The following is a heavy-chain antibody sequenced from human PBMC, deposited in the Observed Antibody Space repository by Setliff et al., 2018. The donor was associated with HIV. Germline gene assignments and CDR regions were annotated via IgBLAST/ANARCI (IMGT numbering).Heavy chain of an antibody. D-gene: IGHD1-26*01. V-gene: IGHV3-11*04. CDR2: ISSSGRTI. CDR3: ARDRVVGATLDPLDL. CDR1: GFRFSDYY. Sequence: GGSLRLSCAASGFRFSDYYMNWIRQAPGKGLEWISSISSSGRTIKYADSVKGRFTISRDNAKNSLYLQMNSLRAEDTAVYYCARDRVVGATLDPLDLWGQGTMVTVSS. J-gene: IGHJ3*01.